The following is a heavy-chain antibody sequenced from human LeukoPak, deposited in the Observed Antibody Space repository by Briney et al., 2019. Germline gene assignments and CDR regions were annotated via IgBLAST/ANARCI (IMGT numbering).Heavy chain of an antibody. V-gene: IGHV3-74*01. CDR2: INSDGSTT. CDR1: GFTFSNYE. J-gene: IGHJ4*02. D-gene: IGHD6-13*01. Sequence: GGSLRLSCVVSGFTFSNYEMHRVRQAPGKGLVWVSRINSDGSTTNYADSVKGRFTISRDNAKNTLYLQLNSLRAEDTAVYYCARDIYSSSWYIDYWGQGTLVTVSS. CDR3: ARDIYSSSWYIDY.